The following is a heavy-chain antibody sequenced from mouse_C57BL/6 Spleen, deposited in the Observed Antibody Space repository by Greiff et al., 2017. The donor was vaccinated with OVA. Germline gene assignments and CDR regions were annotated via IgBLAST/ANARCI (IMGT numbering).Heavy chain of an antibody. Sequence: QVQLQQPGAELVKPGASVKMSCKASGYTFTSYWITWVKQRPGQGLEWIGDIYPGSGSTNHNEKFKSKATLTVDTSSSTAYMQLSSLTSEDSAVYYCARGIYYGNYDAMDYWGQGTSVTVSS. CDR3: ARGIYYGNYDAMDY. J-gene: IGHJ4*01. D-gene: IGHD2-1*01. CDR2: IYPGSGST. CDR1: GYTFTSYW. V-gene: IGHV1-55*01.